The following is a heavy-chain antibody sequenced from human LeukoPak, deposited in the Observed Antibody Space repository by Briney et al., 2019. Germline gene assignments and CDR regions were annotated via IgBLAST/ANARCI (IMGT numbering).Heavy chain of an antibody. CDR1: GFTFDDYG. Sequence: GGSLRLSCAASGFTFDDYGMHWVRQAPGKGLEWVAVIWYDGSNKYYADSVKGRFTISRDNSKNTLYLQMNSLRAEDTAVYYCAKSGSYGYSYFDYWGQGTLVTVSS. D-gene: IGHD5-18*01. J-gene: IGHJ4*02. CDR2: IWYDGSNK. CDR3: AKSGSYGYSYFDY. V-gene: IGHV3-33*06.